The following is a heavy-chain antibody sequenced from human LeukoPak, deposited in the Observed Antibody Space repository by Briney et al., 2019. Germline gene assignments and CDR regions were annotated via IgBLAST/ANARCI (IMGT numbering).Heavy chain of an antibody. CDR2: ISSSGST. CDR1: GDSISSGDYY. D-gene: IGHD5-24*01. V-gene: IGHV4-61*02. J-gene: IGHJ6*03. CDR3: ARARDGYNWNYYYMDV. Sequence: SETLSLTCTVSGDSISSGDYYWSWIRQPAGKGLEWIGRISSSGSTNYNPSLKSRVTISVDTSKNQFSLKLSSVTAADTAVYYCARARDGYNWNYYYMDVWGKGTTVTVSS.